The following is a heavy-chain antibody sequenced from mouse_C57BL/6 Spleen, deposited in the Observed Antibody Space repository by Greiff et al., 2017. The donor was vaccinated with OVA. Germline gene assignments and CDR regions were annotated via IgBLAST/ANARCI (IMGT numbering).Heavy chain of an antibody. CDR3: ARHLYYDYDWFAY. Sequence: VHLVESGAELVKPGASVKISCKASGYAFSSYWMNWVKQRPGKGLEWIGQIYPGDGDTNYNGKFKGKATLTADKSSSTAYMQLSSLTSEDSAVYFCARHLYYDYDWFAYWGQGTLVTVSA. J-gene: IGHJ3*01. V-gene: IGHV1-80*01. CDR2: IYPGDGDT. CDR1: GYAFSSYW. D-gene: IGHD2-4*01.